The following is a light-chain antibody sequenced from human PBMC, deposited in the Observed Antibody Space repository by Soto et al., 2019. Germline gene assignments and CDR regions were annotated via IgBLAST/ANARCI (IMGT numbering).Light chain of an antibody. V-gene: IGKV3-20*01. J-gene: IGKJ1*01. Sequence: EIVLTQSPGTLSLSPGERVTLSCRASQSFFSNYLAWYQQKPGQAPRLLMYGASSRATGIPDRFSGSGSGTDFTLTITRLEPEDFAVYYCQQYGISPGTFGQGTKVEIK. CDR2: GAS. CDR3: QQYGISPGT. CDR1: QSFFSNY.